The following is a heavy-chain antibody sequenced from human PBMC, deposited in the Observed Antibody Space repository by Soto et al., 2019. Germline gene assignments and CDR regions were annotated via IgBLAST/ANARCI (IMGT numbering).Heavy chain of an antibody. CDR3: AMVRGDFAFDI. CDR1: GGTFSSYN. V-gene: IGHV1-69*02. J-gene: IGHJ3*02. Sequence: QVQLVQSGAEVKKPGSSVKVSCKASGGTFSSYNISWVRQAPGQGLEWMGRIIPILGIANYAQKFQGRVTITADKSTSTAYMELSSLRSEDTAVYYCAMVRGDFAFDIWGQGTMVTVSS. D-gene: IGHD3-10*01. CDR2: IIPILGIA.